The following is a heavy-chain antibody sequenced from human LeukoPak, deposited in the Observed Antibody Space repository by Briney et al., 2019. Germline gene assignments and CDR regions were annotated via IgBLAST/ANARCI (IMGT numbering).Heavy chain of an antibody. V-gene: IGHV4-61*02. Sequence: PSQILSLTCTVSGGSISSGSYYWSWIRQPAGKGLEWIGRIYTSGSTNYNPSLKSRVTISVDTSKNQFSLKLSSVTAADTAVYYCARGSNWNYDWFDPWGQGTLVTVSS. CDR1: GGSISSGSYY. CDR3: ARGSNWNYDWFDP. CDR2: IYTSGST. D-gene: IGHD1-7*01. J-gene: IGHJ5*02.